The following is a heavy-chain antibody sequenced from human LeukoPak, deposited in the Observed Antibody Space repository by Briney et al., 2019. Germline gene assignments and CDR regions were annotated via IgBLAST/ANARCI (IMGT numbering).Heavy chain of an antibody. Sequence: GASVKVSCKASGYTFTSSDINWVRQATGQGLEWMGWMNPNSGNTGYAQKFQGRVTITRNTSISTAYMELSSLRSEDTAVYYCARGAYSSSPLYFQHWGQGTLVTVSS. CDR1: GYTFTSSD. CDR3: ARGAYSSSPLYFQH. D-gene: IGHD6-13*01. CDR2: MNPNSGNT. V-gene: IGHV1-8*03. J-gene: IGHJ1*01.